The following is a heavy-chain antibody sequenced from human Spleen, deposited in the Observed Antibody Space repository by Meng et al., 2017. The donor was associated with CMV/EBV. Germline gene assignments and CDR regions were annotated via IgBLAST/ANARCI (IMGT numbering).Heavy chain of an antibody. D-gene: IGHD1-26*01. CDR3: TRGGGELLPEPFDY. CDR1: GFTFSSYA. Sequence: GESLKISCAASGFTFSSYAMHWVRQAPGKGLEWVAVISYDGSNKYYADSVKGRFTISRDNSKNTLYLQMNSLRAEDTAVYYCTRGGGELLPEPFDYWGQGTLVTVSS. J-gene: IGHJ4*02. CDR2: ISYDGSNK. V-gene: IGHV3-30*04.